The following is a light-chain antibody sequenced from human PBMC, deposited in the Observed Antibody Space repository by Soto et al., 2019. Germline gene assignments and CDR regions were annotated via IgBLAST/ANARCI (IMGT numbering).Light chain of an antibody. CDR3: QQYNNWPPWT. CDR1: QSVSRN. V-gene: IGKV3-15*01. Sequence: EIVMTQSPATLSVSPGERATLSCRASQSVSRNLAWYQQKPGQAPRLLIYGASTRATGIPARFSGRGSGTEFTLTISSLQSEDFPVYYCQQYNNWPPWTFGQGTKVDIK. CDR2: GAS. J-gene: IGKJ1*01.